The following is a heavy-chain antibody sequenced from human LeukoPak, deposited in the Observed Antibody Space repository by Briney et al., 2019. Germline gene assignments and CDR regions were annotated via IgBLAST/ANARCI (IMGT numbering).Heavy chain of an antibody. Sequence: ASVKVSCKASGYTFTGYYMHWVRQAPGQGLEWMGWINPNSGGTNYAQKFQGRVTMTRDTSISTAYMELSRLRSDDTAVYYCARDSRSSGWYLGCVGWGQGTLVTVSS. J-gene: IGHJ4*02. CDR3: ARDSRSSGWYLGCVG. V-gene: IGHV1-2*02. CDR2: INPNSGGT. D-gene: IGHD6-19*01. CDR1: GYTFTGYY.